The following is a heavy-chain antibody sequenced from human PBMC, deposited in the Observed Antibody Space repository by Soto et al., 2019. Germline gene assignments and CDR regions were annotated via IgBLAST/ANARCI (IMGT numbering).Heavy chain of an antibody. CDR2: IYHGGTT. CDR3: AKVHVMVVAGSTFDY. V-gene: IGHV4-38-2*02. CDR1: GYSISGPSY. D-gene: IGHD2-21*02. J-gene: IGHJ4*01. Sequence: SETLSLTCSVSGYSISGPSYWAWIRQPPGKGPEWIASIYHGGTTFYNPSLKSRITISVDTSNNQLSLKLTSVTAADTAVYYCAKVHVMVVAGSTFDYWGHGTLVTVSS.